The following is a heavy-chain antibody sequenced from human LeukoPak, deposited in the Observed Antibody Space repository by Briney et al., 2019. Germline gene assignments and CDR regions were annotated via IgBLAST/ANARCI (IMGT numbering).Heavy chain of an antibody. J-gene: IGHJ4*02. CDR2: INHSGST. CDR1: GGSFSGYY. Sequence: PSETLSLTCAVYGGSFSGYYWSWIRQPPGKGLEWIGEINHSGSTNYNPSLKSRVTISVDTSKNQFSLKLSSVTAADTAVYYCARSRGTPDNWGQGTLVTVSS. D-gene: IGHD2-15*01. V-gene: IGHV4-34*01. CDR3: ARSRGTPDN.